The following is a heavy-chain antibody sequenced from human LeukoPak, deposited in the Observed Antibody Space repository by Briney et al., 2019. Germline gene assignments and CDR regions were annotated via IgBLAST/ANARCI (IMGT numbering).Heavy chain of an antibody. Sequence: GESLKISCKASGYTFTTYWIGWVRQMPGKGLESMGIIYPGDSDTRYSPSFQGQVTISADKSISTAYLQWSSLKASDTAMYYCARQSWVTGYFDYWGQGTLVTVSS. CDR2: IYPGDSDT. D-gene: IGHD1-14*01. CDR3: ARQSWVTGYFDY. V-gene: IGHV5-51*01. CDR1: GYTFTTYW. J-gene: IGHJ4*02.